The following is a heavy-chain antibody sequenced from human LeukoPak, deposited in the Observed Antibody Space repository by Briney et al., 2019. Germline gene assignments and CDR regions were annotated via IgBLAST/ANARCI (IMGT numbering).Heavy chain of an antibody. CDR1: GFIFSTSW. D-gene: IGHD3-3*01. CDR2: INLDGSEK. Sequence: GGSLRLSCTASGFIFSTSWMTWVRQAPGKGLEWVANINLDGSEKYYVDSVKGRFTISRDNAKNSLYPQTNSLRAEDTAVYYCARGITSGPRRYDVRNFDYWGQGTPVTVSS. V-gene: IGHV3-7*01. CDR3: ARGITSGPRRYDVRNFDY. J-gene: IGHJ4*02.